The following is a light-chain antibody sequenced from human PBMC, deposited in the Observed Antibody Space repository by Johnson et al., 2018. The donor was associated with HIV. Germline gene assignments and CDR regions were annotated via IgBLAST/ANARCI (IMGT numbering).Light chain of an antibody. CDR1: DSDIGNNY. CDR2: DNN. V-gene: IGLV1-51*01. CDR3: ATWDSSLSAYV. J-gene: IGLJ1*01. Sequence: HSVLTQPPSVSAAPGQKVTISCFGSDSDIGNNYVSWYQQLPGTAPKLLIYDNNKRPSGIPDRFSASKSGSSANLGLTALPTGDEADYNCATWDSSLSAYVFGPGTKVTIL.